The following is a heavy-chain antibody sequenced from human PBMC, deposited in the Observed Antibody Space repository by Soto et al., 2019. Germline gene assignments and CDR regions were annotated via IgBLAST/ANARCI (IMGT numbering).Heavy chain of an antibody. V-gene: IGHV4-39*01. CDR1: GGSISSSSYY. D-gene: IGHD3-22*01. CDR3: ARGPPDSSGYYYGYYFDY. Sequence: SETLSLTCTVSGGSISSSSYYWGWIRQPPGKGLEWIGSIYYSGSTYYNPSLKSRVTKSVDTSKNQFSMKLSSVTAADFAVYYCARGPPDSSGYYYGYYFDYWGQGTLVTVS. J-gene: IGHJ4*02. CDR2: IYYSGST.